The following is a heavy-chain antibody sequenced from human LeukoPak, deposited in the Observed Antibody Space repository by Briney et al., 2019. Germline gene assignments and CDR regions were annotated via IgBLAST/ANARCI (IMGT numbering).Heavy chain of an antibody. D-gene: IGHD1-26*01. CDR1: GFSFSTSA. J-gene: IGHJ5*02. CDR2: IKQDGSEK. V-gene: IGHV3-7*01. CDR3: ARDTGGSFDNWFDP. Sequence: SGGSLRLSCAASGFSFSTSAMTWVRQAPGKGLEWVANIKQDGSEKNYLDSVKGRFTISRDNAKNSLYLQMSSLRAEDTAVYYCARDTGGSFDNWFDPWGQGTLVTVSS.